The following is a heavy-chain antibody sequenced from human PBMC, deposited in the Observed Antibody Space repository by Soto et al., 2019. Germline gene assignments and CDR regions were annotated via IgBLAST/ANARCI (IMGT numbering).Heavy chain of an antibody. CDR3: ARDSTGEWGF. CDR2: IWYDGSNK. D-gene: IGHD3-16*01. CDR1: GFTFSSYG. J-gene: IGHJ4*02. Sequence: GGSLRLSCAASGFTFSSYGMHWVRQAPGKGLGWVAVIWYDGSNKYYADSVKGRFTISRDNSKNTLYLQMNSLRAEDTAVYYCARDSTGEWGFGGQGTLVTVSS. V-gene: IGHV3-33*01.